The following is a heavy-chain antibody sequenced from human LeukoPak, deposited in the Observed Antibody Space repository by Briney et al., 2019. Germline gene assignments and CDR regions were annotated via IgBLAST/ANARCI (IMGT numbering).Heavy chain of an antibody. D-gene: IGHD4-17*01. Sequence: SQTLSLACTVSGGSINSDNSYWSWIRQPAGKGLEWIGRIYANGSANYNPSLKSRVTISVDTSKNQFSLKLRSVTAADTAVYYCARGVHRLTRPTTVTTGLDVWGHGTMVTVSS. CDR3: ARGVHRLTRPTTVTTGLDV. V-gene: IGHV4-61*02. CDR2: IYANGSA. J-gene: IGHJ3*01. CDR1: GGSINSDNSY.